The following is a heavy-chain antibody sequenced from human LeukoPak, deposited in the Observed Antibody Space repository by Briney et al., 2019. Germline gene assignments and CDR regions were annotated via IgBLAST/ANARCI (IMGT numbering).Heavy chain of an antibody. CDR3: ARVNRAVAAALDY. CDR1: GGSIYTYY. CDR2: IYHSGST. V-gene: IGHV4-59*01. Sequence: SETLSLTCSVSGGSIYTYYWSWIRQSPGKGLEWIGYIYHSGSTNYNPSLKSRVTISVDTPKNQFSLKLSSVTAADTAVYYCARVNRAVAAALDYWGQGTLVTVSS. J-gene: IGHJ4*02. D-gene: IGHD6-13*01.